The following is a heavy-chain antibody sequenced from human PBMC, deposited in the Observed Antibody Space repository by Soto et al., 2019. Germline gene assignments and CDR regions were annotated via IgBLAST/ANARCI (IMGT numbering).Heavy chain of an antibody. CDR1: GSTFTSYD. CDR3: ARFRSYYDFSSGYYRDYYYYYMDV. J-gene: IGHJ6*03. CDR2: MNPNSGNT. D-gene: IGHD3-3*01. Sequence: ASVKVSCKASGSTFTSYDINWVRQATGQGLEWMGWMNPNSGNTGYAQKFQGRVTMTRNTSISTAYMELSSLRSEDTAVYYCARFRSYYDFSSGYYRDYYYYYMDVWGKGTTVTVSS. V-gene: IGHV1-8*01.